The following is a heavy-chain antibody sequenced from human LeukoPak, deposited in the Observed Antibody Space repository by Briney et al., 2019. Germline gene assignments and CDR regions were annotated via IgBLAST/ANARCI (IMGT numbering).Heavy chain of an antibody. CDR2: ISGSDHST. J-gene: IGHJ1*01. CDR1: GGTFSSYA. CDR3: AKDGCTSARCYINC. V-gene: IGHV3-23*01. D-gene: IGHD2-2*02. Sequence: SCKASGGTFSSYAISWVRQAPGKGLEWVSAISGSDHSTYYADSVKGRFTISRDDSKNTLYLQMNSLRAEDTAVYYCAKDGCTSARCYINCWGQGTPVTVSS.